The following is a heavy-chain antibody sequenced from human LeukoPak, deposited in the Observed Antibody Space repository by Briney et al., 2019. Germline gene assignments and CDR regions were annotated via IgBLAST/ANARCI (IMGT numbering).Heavy chain of an antibody. Sequence: SVKVSCKASGGTFSSYAISWVRQAPGQGLEWMGGIIPIFGTANYAQKFQGRVTITADESTSTAYMELSSLRSEDTAVYYCARDGQVGATPYNWFDPWGQGTLVTVSS. V-gene: IGHV1-69*13. CDR3: ARDGQVGATPYNWFDP. CDR1: GGTFSSYA. D-gene: IGHD1-26*01. J-gene: IGHJ5*02. CDR2: IIPIFGTA.